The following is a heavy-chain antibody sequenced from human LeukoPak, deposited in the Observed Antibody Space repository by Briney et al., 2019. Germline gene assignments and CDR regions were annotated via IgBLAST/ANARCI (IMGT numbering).Heavy chain of an antibody. J-gene: IGHJ6*02. CDR3: ARDLPTVTPVSYYYYGMDV. CDR1: GFTFSSYS. D-gene: IGHD4-17*01. V-gene: IGHV3-7*01. Sequence: PGGSLRLSCAASGFTFSSYSMNWVRQAPGKGLEWVANIKQDGSEKYYVDSVKGRFTISRDNAKNSLYLQMNSLRAEDTAVYYCARDLPTVTPVSYYYYGMDVWGQGTTVTVSS. CDR2: IKQDGSEK.